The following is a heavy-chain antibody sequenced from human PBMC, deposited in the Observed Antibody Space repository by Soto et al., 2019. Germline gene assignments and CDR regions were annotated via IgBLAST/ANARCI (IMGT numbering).Heavy chain of an antibody. CDR2: INHSGTT. J-gene: IGHJ6*02. V-gene: IGHV4-34*01. Sequence: SETLSLTCAVYGGSFSGYSWTWLSQPPGKGLEWIGEINHSGTTDYNPALKSRVTMSADTSKNQFSLRMTSVTAADTAVYYCARARFDSWSHIYYGLDVWGQGTTVTVSS. CDR3: ARARFDSWSHIYYGLDV. CDR1: GGSFSGYS. D-gene: IGHD3-3*01.